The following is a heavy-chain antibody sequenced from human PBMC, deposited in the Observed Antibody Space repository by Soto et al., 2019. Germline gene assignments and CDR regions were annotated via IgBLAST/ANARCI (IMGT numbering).Heavy chain of an antibody. J-gene: IGHJ4*02. CDR1: GFTFSSQG. D-gene: IGHD4-17*01. Sequence: GGSMRLSCAASGFTFSSQGVRWVRQAPGKGLEWVAVIWYDGSNKYYADSVKGRFTISRDNSKNTLYLQMNSLRAEDTAVYYCARENGDGLRDKEIDFWGQGTLVTVSS. V-gene: IGHV3-33*01. CDR2: IWYDGSNK. CDR3: ARENGDGLRDKEIDF.